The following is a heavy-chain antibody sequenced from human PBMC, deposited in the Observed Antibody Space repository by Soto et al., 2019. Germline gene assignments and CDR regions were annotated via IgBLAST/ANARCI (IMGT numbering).Heavy chain of an antibody. CDR1: GCSISRGGYY. D-gene: IGHD5-12*01. Sequence: QVQLQESGPGLVKPSQTLSLTCTVSGCSISRGGYYWSWIRQHPGKGLEWSGYIYYSGGTYYNPSLKSRVTISVDTSENQFSLRLSSVTAADTAVYYCARKDSGYADYMDVWGKGTTVTVSS. V-gene: IGHV4-31*03. CDR3: ARKDSGYADYMDV. J-gene: IGHJ6*03. CDR2: IYYSGGT.